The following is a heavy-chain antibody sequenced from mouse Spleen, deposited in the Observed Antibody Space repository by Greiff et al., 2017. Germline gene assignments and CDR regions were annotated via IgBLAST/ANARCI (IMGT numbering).Heavy chain of an antibody. Sequence: QVQLKESGPGLVAPSQSLSITCTVSGFSLTSYGVHWVRQPPGKGLEWLGVIWAGGSTNYNSALMSRLSISKDNSKSQVFLKMNSLQTDDTAMYYCARVDYDPWYFDVWGAGTTVTVSS. CDR2: IWAGGST. D-gene: IGHD2-4*01. V-gene: IGHV2-9*02. CDR1: GFSLTSYG. J-gene: IGHJ1*01. CDR3: ARVDYDPWYFDV.